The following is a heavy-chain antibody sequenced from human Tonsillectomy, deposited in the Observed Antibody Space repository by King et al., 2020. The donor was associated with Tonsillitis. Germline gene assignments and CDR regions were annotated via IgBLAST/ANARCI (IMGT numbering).Heavy chain of an antibody. J-gene: IGHJ4*02. CDR2: ISWNSGSI. CDR1: GFTFDDYA. D-gene: IGHD1-26*01. V-gene: IGHV3-9*01. Sequence: VQLVESGGGLVQPGRSLRLSCAASGFTFDDYAMHWVRQAPGKGLEWVSGISWNSGSIGYADSVKGRFTISRDNAKNSLYLQMNSLRAEDTALYYCAKDIVGATTVFFDYWGQGTLVTVSS. CDR3: AKDIVGATTVFFDY.